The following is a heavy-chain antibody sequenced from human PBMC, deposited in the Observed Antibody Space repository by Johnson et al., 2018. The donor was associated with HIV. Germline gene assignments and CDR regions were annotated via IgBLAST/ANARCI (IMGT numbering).Heavy chain of an antibody. CDR2: VSAGGDTT. CDR3: AKEGSSSPWAFDI. Sequence: EVQLVESGGALVRPGGSLRLSCAVSGFTFKDYYMNWVRQAPGKGLAWVSAVSAGGDTTYYADSVKGRFTISRDNSKNTLYLQMNNLRPEDTALYYCAKEGSSSPWAFDIWGQGTMVTVSS. D-gene: IGHD2-15*01. CDR1: GFTFKDYY. V-gene: IGHV3-23*04. J-gene: IGHJ3*02.